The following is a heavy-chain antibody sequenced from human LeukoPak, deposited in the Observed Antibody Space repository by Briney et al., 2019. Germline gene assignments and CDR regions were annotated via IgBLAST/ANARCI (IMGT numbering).Heavy chain of an antibody. V-gene: IGHV4-59*01. CDR2: IYYSGST. Sequence: SETLSLTYTVSGGSISSYYWSWIRQPPGKGLERIGYIYYSGSTNYNPSLKSRVTISVDTSKNQFSLKLSSVTAADTAVYYCARAFYYDSSGYYGYDYWGQGTLVTVSS. J-gene: IGHJ4*02. D-gene: IGHD3-22*01. CDR3: ARAFYYDSSGYYGYDY. CDR1: GGSISSYY.